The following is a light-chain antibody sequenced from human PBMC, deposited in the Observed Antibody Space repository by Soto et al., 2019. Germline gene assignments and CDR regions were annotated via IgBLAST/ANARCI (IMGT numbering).Light chain of an antibody. Sequence: QSAMTQPRSVSGSPGQSGTISCTGTSSGVGGYTYVSWYQQHPGKVPNLIIYDVSERPSGVPERFSGSKSGNAASLSISGLQAEDEADYYCCSYAGSYTVFFGGGTKLTVL. V-gene: IGLV2-11*01. CDR3: CSYAGSYTVF. J-gene: IGLJ2*01. CDR1: SSGVGGYTY. CDR2: DVS.